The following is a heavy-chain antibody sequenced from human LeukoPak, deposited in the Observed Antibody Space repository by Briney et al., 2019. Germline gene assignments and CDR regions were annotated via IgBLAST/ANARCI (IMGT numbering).Heavy chain of an antibody. CDR2: INQDGSEK. J-gene: IGHJ4*02. Sequence: PSETLSLTCAVYGGSFSGYYWSWIRQPPGKGLEWVANINQDGSEKYYVGSVKGRFTISRDNAKNSLSLQMNSLRAEDTALYYCARALYYYENNWGQGTLVTVSS. CDR1: GGSFSGYY. V-gene: IGHV3-7*01. D-gene: IGHD3-22*01. CDR3: ARALYYYENN.